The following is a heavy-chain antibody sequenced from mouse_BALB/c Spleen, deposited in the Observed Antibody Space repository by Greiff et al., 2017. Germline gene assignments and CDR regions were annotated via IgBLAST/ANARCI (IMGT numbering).Heavy chain of an antibody. Sequence: QVQLQQPGAELVRPGASVTLSCKASGYTFTDYEMHWVKQTPVHGLEWIGAIDPETGGTAYNQKFKGKATLTADKSSSTAYMELRSLTSEDSAVYYCTRGGNGLRRDYAMDYWGQGTSVTVSS. CDR2: IDPETGGT. D-gene: IGHD2-2*01. CDR3: TRGGNGLRRDYAMDY. CDR1: GYTFTDYE. J-gene: IGHJ4*01. V-gene: IGHV1-15*01.